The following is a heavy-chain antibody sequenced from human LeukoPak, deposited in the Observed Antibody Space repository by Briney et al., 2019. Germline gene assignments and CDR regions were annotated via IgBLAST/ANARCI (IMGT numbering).Heavy chain of an antibody. V-gene: IGHV1-8*01. CDR3: ARGSWQLAEEVY. D-gene: IGHD6-6*01. Sequence: GASVKVSCKASGYTFTSYDINWVRQATGQGLEWMGWMNPNSGNTGYAQKFQGRVTMTRNTSISTAYMELSSLRSEDTAVYYCARGSWQLAEEVYWGQGTLVTVSS. CDR1: GYTFTSYD. CDR2: MNPNSGNT. J-gene: IGHJ4*02.